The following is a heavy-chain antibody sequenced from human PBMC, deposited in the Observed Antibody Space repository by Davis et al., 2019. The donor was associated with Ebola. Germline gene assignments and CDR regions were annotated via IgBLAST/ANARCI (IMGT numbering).Heavy chain of an antibody. CDR2: IYSSGST. J-gene: IGHJ5*02. V-gene: IGHV4-59*08. Sequence: SETLSLTCTVSGGSISGHYWSWVRQPPGKGLEWIAFIYSSGSTNYNPSLKSRVTISVDTSKNQFSLKLKSVTAADTAIYYCARGRGSGGSSNNWFDPWGQGTLVTVSS. CDR1: GGSISGHY. D-gene: IGHD2-15*01. CDR3: ARGRGSGGSSNNWFDP.